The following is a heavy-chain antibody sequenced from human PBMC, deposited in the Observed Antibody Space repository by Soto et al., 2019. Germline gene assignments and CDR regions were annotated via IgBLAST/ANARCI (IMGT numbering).Heavy chain of an antibody. J-gene: IGHJ4*02. CDR3: ARVTYDSFTAYSYYFDY. V-gene: IGHV4-59*01. CDR1: GDSIRPYY. CDR2: VYYSGSV. Sequence: PSETLSLTCTVSGDSIRPYYWTWIRQPPGKGLEWIGYVYYSGSVNYKSSLKSRVTISVDTSKNQFSLRLNSVTAADTAVYYCARVTYDSFTAYSYYFDYWGQGTLVTVS. D-gene: IGHD3-9*01.